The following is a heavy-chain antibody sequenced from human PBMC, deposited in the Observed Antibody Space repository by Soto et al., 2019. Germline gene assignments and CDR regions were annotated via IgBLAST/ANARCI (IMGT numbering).Heavy chain of an antibody. Sequence: GGSLRLSWAASGFTFSNAWMNWVRQAPGKGLEWVGRIKSKTDGGTTDYAAPVKGRFTISRDDSKNTLYLQMNSLKTEDTAVYYCTTGELRVYYYGMDVWGQGTTVTVSS. CDR1: GFTFSNAW. J-gene: IGHJ6*02. CDR2: IKSKTDGGTT. V-gene: IGHV3-15*07. D-gene: IGHD1-7*01. CDR3: TTGELRVYYYGMDV.